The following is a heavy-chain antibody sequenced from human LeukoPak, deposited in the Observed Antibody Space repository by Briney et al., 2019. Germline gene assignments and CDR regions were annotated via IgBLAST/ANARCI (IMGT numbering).Heavy chain of an antibody. CDR2: IKQDGSEK. CDR3: ARDKSSSSTYRWFDP. Sequence: GGSLRLSCAASGFTFSSYWMSWVRQAPGKGLEWVANIKQDGSEKYYVDSVKGRFTISRDNAKNSLYLQMNSLRAEDTAVYYCARDKSSSSTYRWFDPWGQGTLVTVSS. CDR1: GFTFSSYW. D-gene: IGHD6-6*01. J-gene: IGHJ5*02. V-gene: IGHV3-7*01.